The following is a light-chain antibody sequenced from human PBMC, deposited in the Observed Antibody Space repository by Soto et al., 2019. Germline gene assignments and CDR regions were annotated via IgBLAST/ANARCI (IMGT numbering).Light chain of an antibody. CDR2: DVS. CDR3: SSYTSSSSSV. V-gene: IGLV2-14*01. CDR1: GSDVGGYNF. J-gene: IGLJ1*01. Sequence: QSALTQPASVSGSHGQSITISCTGTGSDVGGYNFVSWYQQHPGKAPKLIIYDVSNRPSGVSSRFSGSKSGNTASLTISGLQAEDEADYYCSSYTSSSSSVFGTGTKVTVL.